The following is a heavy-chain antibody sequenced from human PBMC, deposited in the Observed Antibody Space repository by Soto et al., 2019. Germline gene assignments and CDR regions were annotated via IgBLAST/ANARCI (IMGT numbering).Heavy chain of an antibody. D-gene: IGHD3-10*01. CDR2: MNHNSGNT. V-gene: IGHV1-8*01. J-gene: IGHJ5*02. Sequence: QVQLVQSGAEVKKPGASVKVSCKASGYTFTTYDINWVRQATGQGLEWMGWMNHNSGNTGYEQKFQGRVTMTRNTSISTAYMELSSLRSEDTAVYYCVRYRGLEGFRGVIRWFDPWGQGTLVTVSS. CDR3: VRYRGLEGFRGVIRWFDP. CDR1: GYTFTTYD.